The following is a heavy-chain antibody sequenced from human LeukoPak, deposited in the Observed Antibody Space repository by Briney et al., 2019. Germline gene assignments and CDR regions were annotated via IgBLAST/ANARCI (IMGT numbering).Heavy chain of an antibody. Sequence: PGGSLRLSCAASGFTFSSYGMSWVRQAPGKGLEWVSAISGSGGSTYYADSVKGRFTISRDNSKNTLYLQMNSLRAEDTAVYYCAKDPYDFWSGIIDYWGQGTLVTVSS. CDR1: GFTFSSYG. J-gene: IGHJ4*02. CDR2: ISGSGGST. D-gene: IGHD3-3*01. CDR3: AKDPYDFWSGIIDY. V-gene: IGHV3-23*01.